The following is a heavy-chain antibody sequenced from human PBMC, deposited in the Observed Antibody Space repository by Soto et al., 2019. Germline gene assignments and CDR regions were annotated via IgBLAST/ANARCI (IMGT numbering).Heavy chain of an antibody. V-gene: IGHV4-39*02. CDR2: IYYSGST. CDR3: ARDADLNWFDP. CDR1: GGSISSSSYY. J-gene: IGHJ5*02. Sequence: PSETLSLTCTVSGGSISSSSYYWGWIRQPPGKGLEWIGSIYYSGSTYYNPSLKSRVTISVDTSKNQFSLKLSSVTAADTAVYYCARDADLNWFDPWGQGTLVTVSS.